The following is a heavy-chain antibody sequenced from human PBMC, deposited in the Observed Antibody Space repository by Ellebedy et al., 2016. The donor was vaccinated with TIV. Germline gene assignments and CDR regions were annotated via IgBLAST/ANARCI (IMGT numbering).Heavy chain of an antibody. CDR2: IWYDGSQK. V-gene: IGHV3-33*01. CDR3: AGYSSGWYVDN. D-gene: IGHD6-19*01. CDR1: GFTFSNYG. Sequence: GGSLRLSXAASGFTFSNYGIHWVRQAPGKGLEWVAVIWYDGSQKYYADSVKGRFTISRDNSKNTLYLQINSLRAEDTAVYYCAGYSSGWYVDNWGQGTLVTVSS. J-gene: IGHJ4*02.